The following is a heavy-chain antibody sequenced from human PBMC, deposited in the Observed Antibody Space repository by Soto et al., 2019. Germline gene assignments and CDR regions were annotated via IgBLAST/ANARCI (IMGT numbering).Heavy chain of an antibody. V-gene: IGHV3-23*01. D-gene: IGHD1-26*01. CDR1: GFTFSSYA. CDR3: AKESGSYSGYFDY. CDR2: ISGSGGST. Sequence: GGSLRLSCVASGFTFSSYAMSWVRQAPGKGLEWVPTISGSGGSTYYADSVKGRFTISRDNSKSTLHLQMNSLRAEDTAVYYCAKESGSYSGYFDYWGQGTLVTVSS. J-gene: IGHJ4*02.